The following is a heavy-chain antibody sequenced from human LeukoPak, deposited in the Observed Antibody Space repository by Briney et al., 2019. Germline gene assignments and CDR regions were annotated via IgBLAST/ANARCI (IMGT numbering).Heavy chain of an antibody. J-gene: IGHJ4*02. CDR3: ARMVPAGTHNY. D-gene: IGHD6-19*01. CDR2: IYASGGN. CDR1: GGSVNSYY. V-gene: IGHV4-4*07. Sequence: SETLSLTCTVSGGSVNSYYWSWIRPPAGKGLEWIGHIYASGGNDYNPSLKSRVTMSLDMAKNQFSLRLASVTAADTAVYFCARMVPAGTHNYWGQGLLVTVSS.